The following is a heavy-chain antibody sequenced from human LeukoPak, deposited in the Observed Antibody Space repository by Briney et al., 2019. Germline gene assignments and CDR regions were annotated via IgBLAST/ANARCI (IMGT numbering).Heavy chain of an antibody. V-gene: IGHV3-30*18. Sequence: GGSLRLSCAASGFTFSSYGMHWVRQAPRKGLEWVAVISYDGSNKYYADSVKGRFTISRDNSKNTLYLQMNSLRAEDTAVYYCAKDHGGIAIWGQGTMVTVSS. CDR2: ISYDGSNK. CDR1: GFTFSSYG. CDR3: AKDHGGIAI. D-gene: IGHD6-13*01. J-gene: IGHJ3*02.